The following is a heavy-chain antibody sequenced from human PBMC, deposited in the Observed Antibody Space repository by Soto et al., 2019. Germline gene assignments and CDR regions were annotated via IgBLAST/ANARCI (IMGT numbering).Heavy chain of an antibody. CDR2: ISSSSSYI. D-gene: IGHD3-16*01. J-gene: IGHJ3*02. V-gene: IGHV3-21*01. CDR1: GFTFSSYS. CDR3: ARDNDSNAFDI. Sequence: SLSLSCAASGFTFSSYSMNWVRQAPGKGLEWVSSISSSSSYIYYADSVKGRFTISRDNAKNSLYLQMNSLRAEDTAVYYCARDNDSNAFDIWGQGTMVTVSS.